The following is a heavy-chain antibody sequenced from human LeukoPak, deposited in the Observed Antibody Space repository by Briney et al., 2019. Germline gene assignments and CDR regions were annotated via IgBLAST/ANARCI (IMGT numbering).Heavy chain of an antibody. J-gene: IGHJ6*02. CDR2: ISAYNGNT. CDR1: GYTFTSYG. CDR3: ATSPRDYGDYRGYYYYGMDV. V-gene: IGHV1-18*01. D-gene: IGHD4-17*01. Sequence: GASVTVSCKASGYTFTSYGISWVRQAPGQGLEWMGWISAYNGNTNYAQKLQGRVTMTTDTSTSTAYMEMRSLRSDDTAVYYCATSPRDYGDYRGYYYYGMDVWGQGTTVTVSS.